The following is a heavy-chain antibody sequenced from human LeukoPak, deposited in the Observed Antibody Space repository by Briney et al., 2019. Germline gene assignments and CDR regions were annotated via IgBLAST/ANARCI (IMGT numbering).Heavy chain of an antibody. J-gene: IGHJ3*02. CDR3: APSRNYCSGGSCYSEPDAFDI. CDR1: GYTFTGYY. CDR2: INPNSGGT. V-gene: IGHV1-2*02. D-gene: IGHD2-15*01. Sequence: ASVKVSCKASGYTFTGYYMHWVRQAPGQGLEWMGWINPNSGGTNCAQKFQGRVTMTRDTSISTAYMELSRLRSDDTAVYYCAPSRNYCSGGSCYSEPDAFDIWGQGTMVTVSS.